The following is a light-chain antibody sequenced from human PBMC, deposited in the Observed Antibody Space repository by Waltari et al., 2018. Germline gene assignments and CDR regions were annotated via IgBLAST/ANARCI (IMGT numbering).Light chain of an antibody. J-gene: IGKJ2*03. CDR1: QSVLSRSTNKNY. CDR3: QHYYTTPPS. CDR2: WAS. Sequence: DFVMTQSPDSLAVSLGERATINCKSSQSVLSRSTNKNYLAWYQKKPGQPPKLLIDWASTRQSGVPDRFSGGGSGTDFTLTISSLQAEDVAVYYCQHYYTTPPSFGQGTKVEI. V-gene: IGKV4-1*01.